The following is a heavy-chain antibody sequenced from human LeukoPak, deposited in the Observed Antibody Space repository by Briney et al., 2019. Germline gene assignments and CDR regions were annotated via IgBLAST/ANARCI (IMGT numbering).Heavy chain of an antibody. CDR2: IYYSGST. D-gene: IGHD2-2*01. Sequence: SETLSLTCTVSGGSISSSSYYWGWIRQPPGKGLEWIGSIYYSGSTYYNPSLKSRVTISVDTSKNQFSLKLSSVTAADTAVYYCASWSKKYQLLSVWGQGTLVTVSS. CDR3: ASWSKKYQLLSV. J-gene: IGHJ4*02. CDR1: GGSISSSSYY. V-gene: IGHV4-39*07.